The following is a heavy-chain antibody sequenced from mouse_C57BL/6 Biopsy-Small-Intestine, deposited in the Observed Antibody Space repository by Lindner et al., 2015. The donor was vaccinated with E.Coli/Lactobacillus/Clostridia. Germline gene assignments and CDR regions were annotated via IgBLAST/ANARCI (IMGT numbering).Heavy chain of an antibody. J-gene: IGHJ2*01. CDR2: IYPRDGNT. Sequence: VQLQESGPELVKPGASVKLSCKASGYTFTTYDINWVKQRPGQGLEWIGWIYPRDGNTKYNEKFKGKATLTDDTSSRTVYMELHSLTSEDSAVYFCARGGYFDYWGQGTTLTVSS. CDR3: ARGGYFDY. V-gene: IGHV1-85*01. CDR1: GYTFTTYD.